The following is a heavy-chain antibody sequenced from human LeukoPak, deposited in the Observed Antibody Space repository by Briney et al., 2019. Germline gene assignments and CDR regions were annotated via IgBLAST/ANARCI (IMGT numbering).Heavy chain of an antibody. Sequence: GRSLRLSCAASGFTFSSYAMHWVRQAPGKGLEWVAVISYDGSNKYYADSVKGRFTISRDNSKNTLYLQMNGLRAEDTAVYYCARGGDTAMVTIDYWGQGTLVTVSS. CDR3: ARGGDTAMVTIDY. CDR1: GFTFSSYA. J-gene: IGHJ4*02. D-gene: IGHD5-18*01. V-gene: IGHV3-30-3*01. CDR2: ISYDGSNK.